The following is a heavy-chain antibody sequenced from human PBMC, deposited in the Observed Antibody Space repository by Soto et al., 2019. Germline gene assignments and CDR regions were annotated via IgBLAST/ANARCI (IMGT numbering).Heavy chain of an antibody. J-gene: IGHJ6*02. CDR3: TRDHGYGYGMDV. CDR2: ITKSSRTI. CDR1: GFTFSTYS. V-gene: IGHV3-48*01. D-gene: IGHD5-12*01. Sequence: EVQLVESGGGLVQPGVSLRLSCAASGFTFSTYSMNWVRQAPGKGLEWISYITKSSRTIYYADSVKGRFTISRDNAKNSLYRQMNSLSAEDTAVYYCTRDHGYGYGMDVWGQGTTVTVSS.